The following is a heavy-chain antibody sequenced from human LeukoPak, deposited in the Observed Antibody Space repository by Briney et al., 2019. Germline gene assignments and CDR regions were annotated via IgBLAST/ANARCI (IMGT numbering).Heavy chain of an antibody. D-gene: IGHD5-12*01. CDR2: ISSRSSYI. J-gene: IGHJ4*02. CDR1: GFTFSTYS. V-gene: IGHV3-21*06. CDR3: ARDPFSGYDKRVYYFDY. Sequence: GGSLRLSCAASGFTFSTYSMNWVRQAPGKGLEWVSYISSRSSYIYYADAVKGRFTISRDNAKNSLYLQMDSLRAEDTAVYYCARDPFSGYDKRVYYFDYWGQGVLVTVSS.